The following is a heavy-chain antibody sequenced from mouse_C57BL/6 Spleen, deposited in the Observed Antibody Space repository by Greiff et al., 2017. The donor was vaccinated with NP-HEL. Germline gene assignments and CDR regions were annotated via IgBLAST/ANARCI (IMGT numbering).Heavy chain of an antibody. CDR1: GYTFTDYN. CDR2: INPNNGGT. Sequence: VQLKESGPELVKPGASVKMSCKASGYTFTDYNMHWVKQSHGKSLEWIGYINPNNGGTSYNQKFKGKATLTVNKSSSTAYMELRSLTSEDSAVYYCARTYDHYFDYWGQGTTLTVSS. D-gene: IGHD2-3*01. V-gene: IGHV1-22*01. J-gene: IGHJ2*01. CDR3: ARTYDHYFDY.